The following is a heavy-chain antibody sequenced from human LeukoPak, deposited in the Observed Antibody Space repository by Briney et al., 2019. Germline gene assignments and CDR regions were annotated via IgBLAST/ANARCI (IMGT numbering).Heavy chain of an antibody. CDR3: ARVGSGNWNDVNNWFDP. CDR1: GFSFSSYE. Sequence: GGSLRLSCAASGFSFSSYEINWVRQAPGRGLEWVSYIISCGSTIYYADSVTGRFTTSRDNAKNSLYLQMNSLRAEDTAVYYCARVGSGNWNDVNNWFDPWGQGTLVTVSS. CDR2: IISCGSTI. D-gene: IGHD1-1*01. V-gene: IGHV3-48*03. J-gene: IGHJ5*02.